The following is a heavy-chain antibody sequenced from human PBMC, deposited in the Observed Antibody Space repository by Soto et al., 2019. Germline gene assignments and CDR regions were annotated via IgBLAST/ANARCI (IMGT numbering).Heavy chain of an antibody. CDR3: ARYHHDDSGWHYYLDH. V-gene: IGHV1-69*13. Sequence: GASVKVSCKASGGTFSSYAISWVRQAPGQGLEWMGGIIPIFGTANYAQKFQGRVTITADESTSTAYMELSSLRSADTAVYYCARYHHDDSGWHYYLDHWGQGSLVTVSS. J-gene: IGHJ4*02. CDR2: IIPIFGTA. CDR1: GGTFSSYA. D-gene: IGHD3-22*01.